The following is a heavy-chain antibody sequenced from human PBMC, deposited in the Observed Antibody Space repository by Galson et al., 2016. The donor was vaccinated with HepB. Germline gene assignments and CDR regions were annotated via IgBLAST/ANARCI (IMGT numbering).Heavy chain of an antibody. D-gene: IGHD3-22*01. CDR1: GYTFTNYA. V-gene: IGHV1-3*01. CDR3: VRDHYDSSGYPYNWFDP. Sequence: SCKASGYTFTNYAMHWVRQAPGQRLEWMGWINAGNGNTKYSQKFQGRVTTTRDTSASTAYMELSSLRSEDTAVYYCVRDHYDSSGYPYNWFDPWGQGTLVTVSS. J-gene: IGHJ5*02. CDR2: INAGNGNT.